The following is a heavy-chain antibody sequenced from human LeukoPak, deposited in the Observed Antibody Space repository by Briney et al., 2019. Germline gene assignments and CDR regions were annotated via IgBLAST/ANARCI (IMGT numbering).Heavy chain of an antibody. CDR2: IIPIVGIT. Sequence: ASVTVSCKASGGTFISHGISWVRQAPGQGLEWMGRIIPIVGITNYAQKFQGRVTITADNSTRTAYMELSSLTSEDTAVYYCARGLHFTMVRGGTTNYYYGMDVWGQGTSVTVSS. CDR3: ARGLHFTMVRGGTTNYYYGMDV. CDR1: GGTFISHG. V-gene: IGHV1-69*04. D-gene: IGHD3-10*01. J-gene: IGHJ6*02.